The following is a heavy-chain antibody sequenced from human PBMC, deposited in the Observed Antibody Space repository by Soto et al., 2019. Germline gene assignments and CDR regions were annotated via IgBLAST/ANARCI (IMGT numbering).Heavy chain of an antibody. CDR1: GGTFSRYA. Sequence: QVQLIQSGAEVKKPGSSVKVSCKAYGGTFSRYAISWVRQAPGQGLEWMGGITPIFGTANYAQKFQGRVAITADESTRTSYMELRSLRSGDTAVYYCARASTVRPPRAFDIWGQGTMVTVSS. J-gene: IGHJ3*02. CDR3: ARASTVRPPRAFDI. D-gene: IGHD4-17*01. CDR2: ITPIFGTA. V-gene: IGHV1-69*01.